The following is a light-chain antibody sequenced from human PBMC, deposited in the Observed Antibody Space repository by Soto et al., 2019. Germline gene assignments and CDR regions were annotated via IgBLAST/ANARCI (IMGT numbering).Light chain of an antibody. V-gene: IGLV2-14*01. CDR2: HVS. CDR3: SSYTNSGTLVV. J-gene: IGLJ2*01. CDR1: SSDVGGYDY. Sequence: QSALTQPASVSGSPGQSITISCTGTSSDVGGYDYVSWYQQHPGKAPRLMIYHVSNRPSGVSNRFSGSKSGNTASLTISGLQAEDEADYYCSSYTNSGTLVVFGGGTKLTVL.